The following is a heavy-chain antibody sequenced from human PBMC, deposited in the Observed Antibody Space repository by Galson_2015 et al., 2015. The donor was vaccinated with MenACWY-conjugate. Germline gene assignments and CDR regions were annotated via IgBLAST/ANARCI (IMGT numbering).Heavy chain of an antibody. CDR3: AMSTATGWYVRLDS. CDR1: GYRFSTNW. CDR2: IFPADSDT. V-gene: IGHV5-51*01. Sequence: QSGAEVKKPGESLKISCKASGYRFSTNWIGWVRQMPGKDLEWMGIIFPADSDTRYSPSFQGQVTISADKSTSTAYLQWSSLRASDTAIYYCAMSTATGWYVRLDSWGQGTLATVSS. D-gene: IGHD6-19*01. J-gene: IGHJ4*02.